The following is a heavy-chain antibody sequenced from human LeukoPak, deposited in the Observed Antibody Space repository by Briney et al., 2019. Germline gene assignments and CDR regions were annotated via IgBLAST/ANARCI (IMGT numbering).Heavy chain of an antibody. D-gene: IGHD2-21*01. CDR2: IHESSNII. Sequence: GGSLRLSCAASGFRFSGYSVNWVRQAPGKGLEWISYIHESSNIISYADSVKGRCTISRDNAKNSLYLEMNSPRDEDTAVYYCVRDLMWAFDIWGQGTMVTVSS. J-gene: IGHJ3*02. CDR1: GFRFSGYS. CDR3: VRDLMWAFDI. V-gene: IGHV3-48*02.